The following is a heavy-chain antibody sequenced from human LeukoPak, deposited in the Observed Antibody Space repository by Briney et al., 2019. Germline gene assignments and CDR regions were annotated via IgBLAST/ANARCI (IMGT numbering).Heavy chain of an antibody. CDR2: ISYDGNK. V-gene: IGHV3-30*03. J-gene: IGHJ4*02. CDR3: TRSDDYGASGDY. CDR1: GFTFSNYG. Sequence: GGSLRLSCAASGFTFSNYGIHWVRQAPGKGLEWVAVISYDGNKYYADSVKGRFTVSRDNSKNTLYLQMNSLRAEDTAVYYCTRSDDYGASGDYWGQGTLVTVSS. D-gene: IGHD4-17*01.